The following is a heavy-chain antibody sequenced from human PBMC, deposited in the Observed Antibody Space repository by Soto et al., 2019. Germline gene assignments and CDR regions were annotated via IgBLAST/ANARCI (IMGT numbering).Heavy chain of an antibody. CDR2: ISGSGGIT. D-gene: IGHD3-10*01. J-gene: IGHJ6*02. CDR3: ARARRGAPYYYTMDL. CDR1: GFTFSSYA. Sequence: ELQLLESGGGLVQPGGSLRLSCIASGFTFSSYAMTWVRQAPGKGLEWVSDISGSGGITYYADSVKGRFNISRDNSKNTLNLQMNSLRADDTAVYYCARARRGAPYYYTMDLWGQGTTVTVSS. V-gene: IGHV3-23*01.